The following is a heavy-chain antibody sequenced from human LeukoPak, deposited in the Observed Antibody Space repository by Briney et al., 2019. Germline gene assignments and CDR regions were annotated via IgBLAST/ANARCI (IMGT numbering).Heavy chain of an antibody. V-gene: IGHV3-30*18. D-gene: IGHD3-22*01. J-gene: IGHJ4*02. CDR1: GFTFSSYG. Sequence: PGGSLRLSCAASGFTFSSYGMHWVRQAPGKGLEWVAVILYDGSNKYYADSVKGRFTISRDNSKNTLYLQMNSLRAEDTAVYYCAKDSPYYYDSSGYYQSSAFDYWGQGTLVTVSS. CDR3: AKDSPYYYDSSGYYQSSAFDY. CDR2: ILYDGSNK.